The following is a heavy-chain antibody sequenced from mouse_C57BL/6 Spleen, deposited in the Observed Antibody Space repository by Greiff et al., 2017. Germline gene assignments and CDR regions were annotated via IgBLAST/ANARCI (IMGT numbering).Heavy chain of an antibody. D-gene: IGHD3-2*02. CDR1: GYTFTSYW. CDR3: ARQLRPVDYFDY. V-gene: IGHV1-64*01. J-gene: IGHJ2*01. CDR2: IHPNSGST. Sequence: QVQLQQPGAELVKPGASVKLSCKASGYTFTSYWMHWVKQRPGQGLEWIGMIHPNSGSTNYNEKFKSKATLTVDKSSSTAYMQLSSLTSEDSAVYYSARQLRPVDYFDYWGQGTTLTVSS.